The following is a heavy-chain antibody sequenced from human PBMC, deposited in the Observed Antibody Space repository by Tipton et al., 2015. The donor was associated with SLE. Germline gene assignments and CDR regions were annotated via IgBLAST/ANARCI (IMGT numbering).Heavy chain of an antibody. CDR2: INSDGSST. D-gene: IGHD4-17*01. CDR3: AKDPYGDYVEWFDP. Sequence: SLRLSCAASGFTFSSYWMHWVRQAPGKGLVWVSRINSDGSSTSYADSVKGRFTISRDNAKNTLYLQMNSLRAEDTAVYYCAKDPYGDYVEWFDPWGQGTLVTVSS. J-gene: IGHJ5*02. CDR1: GFTFSSYW. V-gene: IGHV3-74*01.